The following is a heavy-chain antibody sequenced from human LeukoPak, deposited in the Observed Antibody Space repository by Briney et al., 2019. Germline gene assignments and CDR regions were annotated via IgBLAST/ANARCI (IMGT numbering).Heavy chain of an antibody. CDR3: ARVYSSSWYTFDY. CDR1: GGSISSSNW. CDR2: IYHSGST. J-gene: IGHJ4*02. D-gene: IGHD6-13*01. Sequence: SETLSLTCAVSGGSISSSNWWSWVRQPPGKGLEWIGEIYHSGSTNYNPSLKSRVTISVDKSKNQFSLKLSSVTAADTAVYYCARVYSSSWYTFDYWGQGTLVTVSS. V-gene: IGHV4-4*02.